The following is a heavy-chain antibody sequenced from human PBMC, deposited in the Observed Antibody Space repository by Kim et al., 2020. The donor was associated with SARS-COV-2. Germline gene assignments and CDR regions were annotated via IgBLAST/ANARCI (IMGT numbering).Heavy chain of an antibody. J-gene: IGHJ6*02. CDR3: ARDRSSWEDYYYYGMDV. D-gene: IGHD6-13*01. CDR2: IYYSGST. V-gene: IGHV4-59*01. CDR1: GGSISSYY. Sequence: SETLSLTCTVSGGSISSYYWSWIRQPPGKGLEWIGYIYYSGSTNYNPSLKSRVTISVDTSKNQFSLKLSSVTAADTAVYYCARDRSSWEDYYYYGMDVWGQGTTVTVSS.